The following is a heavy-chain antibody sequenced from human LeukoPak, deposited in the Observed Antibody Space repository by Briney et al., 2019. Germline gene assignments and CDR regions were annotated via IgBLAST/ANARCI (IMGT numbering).Heavy chain of an antibody. Sequence: PSETLSLTCTVSGYSISSGYCWGWIRQPPGKGLEWIGSIYHSGSTYYNPSLKSRVTISVDTSKNQFSLKLSSVTAADTAVYYCARDSDYDILTGHMPFDYWGQGTLVTVSS. CDR2: IYHSGST. D-gene: IGHD3-9*01. J-gene: IGHJ4*02. CDR1: GYSISSGYC. CDR3: ARDSDYDILTGHMPFDY. V-gene: IGHV4-38-2*02.